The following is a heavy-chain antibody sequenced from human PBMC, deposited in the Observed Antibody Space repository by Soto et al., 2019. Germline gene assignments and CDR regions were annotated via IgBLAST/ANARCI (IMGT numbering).Heavy chain of an antibody. CDR3: VRHADIAAAPIVY. V-gene: IGHV4-39*01. J-gene: IGHJ4*02. D-gene: IGHD6-13*01. CDR2: IYYNGNT. CDR1: GGPIRSSSYY. Sequence: QLHLQESGPGLVKPSETLPLTCTVSGGPIRSSSYYWGWIRQPPGKGLEWIGSIYYNGNTYCTPSLKSRVTISMDTSKNQVTLNLNSVTAADTAGYFCVRHADIAAAPIVYWGQGTLVTVSS.